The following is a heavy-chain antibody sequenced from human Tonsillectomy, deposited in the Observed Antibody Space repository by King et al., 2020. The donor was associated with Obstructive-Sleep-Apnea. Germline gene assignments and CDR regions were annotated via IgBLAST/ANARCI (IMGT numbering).Heavy chain of an antibody. V-gene: IGHV3-30-3*01. CDR1: GFTFSSYA. Sequence: VQLVESGGGVVQPGRSLRLSCAASGFTFSSYAMHWVRQAPGKGLEWEAVISYDGSNKYYADSVKGRFTISRDNSKNTLYLQMNSLRAEDTAVYYCARDATTVTPYYYYGMDVWGQGTTVTVSS. CDR3: ARDATTVTPYYYYGMDV. J-gene: IGHJ6*02. CDR2: ISYDGSNK. D-gene: IGHD4-17*01.